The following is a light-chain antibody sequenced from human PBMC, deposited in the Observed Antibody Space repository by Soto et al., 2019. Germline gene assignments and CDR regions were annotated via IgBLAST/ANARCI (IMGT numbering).Light chain of an antibody. CDR3: VAWDDSLNGRV. V-gene: IGLV1-44*01. CDR1: RSNIGSNT. Sequence: QSVVTQPPSASGTPGQRVTISCSGSRSNIGSNTANWYQQLPGTAPKLLIYSNNQRPSGVPDRFSGSKSGTSASLAISGLQSEDEADYYCVAWDDSLNGRVFGGGTKVTVL. J-gene: IGLJ2*01. CDR2: SNN.